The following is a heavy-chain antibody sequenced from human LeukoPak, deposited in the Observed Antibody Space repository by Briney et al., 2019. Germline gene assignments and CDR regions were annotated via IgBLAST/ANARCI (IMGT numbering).Heavy chain of an antibody. CDR2: ISYDGSNK. V-gene: IGHV3-30*18. J-gene: IGHJ5*02. D-gene: IGHD6-13*01. CDR3: AKDYLQQLVRGWFGP. Sequence: GGSLRLSCAASGFTFSSFGVHWVRQAPGKGLEWVAVISYDGSNKYYADSVKGRFTISRDNSKNTLDLQMNSLRAEDTAVYYCAKDYLQQLVRGWFGPWGQGILVTVSS. CDR1: GFTFSSFG.